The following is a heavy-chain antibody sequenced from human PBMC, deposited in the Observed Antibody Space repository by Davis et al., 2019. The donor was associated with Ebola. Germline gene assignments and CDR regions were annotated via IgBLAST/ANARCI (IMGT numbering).Heavy chain of an antibody. CDR1: GFTFSTYS. V-gene: IGHV3-21*04. CDR3: ARRAWFDP. Sequence: GGSLRLSCAASGFTFSTYSMSWVRQAPGKGLEWVSSISSDSDYIYYADSAKGRFTISRDNAKNSLYLQMNSLRAEDTAVYYCARRAWFDPWGQGTLVTVSS. J-gene: IGHJ5*02. CDR2: ISSDSDYI.